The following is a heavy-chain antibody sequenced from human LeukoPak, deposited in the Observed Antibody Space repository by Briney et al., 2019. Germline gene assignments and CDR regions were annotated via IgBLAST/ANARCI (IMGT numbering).Heavy chain of an antibody. D-gene: IGHD3-22*01. V-gene: IGHV1-8*01. CDR1: GYTFTSYD. Sequence: ASVKVSCKASGYTFTSYDINWVRQATGQGLEWMGWMNPNSGNTGYAQKFQGRVTMTRNTSISTAYMELSSLRSEDTAVYYCAREVDYYDSSGYRSVYAFDIWGQGTMVTVSS. J-gene: IGHJ3*02. CDR3: AREVDYYDSSGYRSVYAFDI. CDR2: MNPNSGNT.